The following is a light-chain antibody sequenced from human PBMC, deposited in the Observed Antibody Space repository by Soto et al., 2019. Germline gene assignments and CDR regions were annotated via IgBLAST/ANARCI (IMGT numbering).Light chain of an antibody. V-gene: IGLV9-49*01. CDR1: SGYSNYK. J-gene: IGLJ2*01. CDR2: VGTGGIVG. CDR3: GADHGGGSNFSVV. Sequence: QSVLTQPPSASASLGASVTLTCTLSSGYSNYKVDWYQQRPGKGRRFVMRVGTGGIVGSKGDGIPDRFSVLGSGLNRYLTIKNIQEEDECDYHCGADHGGGSNFSVVFGGGTKLTVL.